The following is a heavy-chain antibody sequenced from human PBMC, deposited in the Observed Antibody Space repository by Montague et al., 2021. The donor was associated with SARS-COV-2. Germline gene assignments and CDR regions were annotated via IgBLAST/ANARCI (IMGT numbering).Heavy chain of an antibody. CDR1: GGSISSYY. CDR2: IYYSGSS. J-gene: IGHJ4*02. CDR3: ASPGGYCSGGSCYYVY. V-gene: IGHV4-59*01. Sequence: SETLSLTCTVSGGSISSYYWSWIRQPPGKGLEWIGYIYYSGSSNYNPSLKSRVTISIDTSKNQFSLNLNSVTAADGAVYYCASPGGYCSGGSCYYVYWGQGTPVTVSS. D-gene: IGHD2-15*01.